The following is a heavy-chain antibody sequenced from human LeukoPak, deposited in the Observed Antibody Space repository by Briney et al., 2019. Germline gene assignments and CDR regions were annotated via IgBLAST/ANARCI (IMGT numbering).Heavy chain of an antibody. CDR2: ISGSGRTT. Sequence: AGGSLRLSCAASGFSFSYYAMSWVRQTPGKGLQWISVISGSGRTTEYADSVKGRFTISRDNSKNTLSLQMNSLRVEDTAIYYCVKNVVLKRYIDYWGQGTLVTVSS. CDR3: VKNVVLKRYIDY. V-gene: IGHV3-23*01. CDR1: GFSFSYYA. D-gene: IGHD4/OR15-4a*01. J-gene: IGHJ4*02.